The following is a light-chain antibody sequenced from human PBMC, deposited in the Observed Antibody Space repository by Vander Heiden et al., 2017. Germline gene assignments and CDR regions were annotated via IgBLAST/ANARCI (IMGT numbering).Light chain of an antibody. CDR3: LQDHIFPWT. J-gene: IGKJ1*01. CDR2: VVS. Sequence: IQMTQSPSSLSSSVGDIVTLTCRASQDIGNDLSWYQQKPGKAPKVLISVVSSLQGGVPSRFSGSGFGTDFTLTISSLQPEDFATYYCLQDHIFPWTLGQGTKVEIK. V-gene: IGKV1-6*02. CDR1: QDIGND.